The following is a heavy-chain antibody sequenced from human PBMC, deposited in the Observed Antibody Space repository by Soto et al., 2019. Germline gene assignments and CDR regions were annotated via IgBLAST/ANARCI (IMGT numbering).Heavy chain of an antibody. V-gene: IGHV1-18*01. CDR2: ISGYNGNS. CDR1: GYTFTSYG. J-gene: IGHJ4*02. CDR3: AREDIQDIVVVVVAPEGLGY. D-gene: IGHD2-15*01. Sequence: QVQLVQSGAEVKKPGASVKVSCKASGYTFTSYGISWVRQAPGQGFEWMGRISGYNGNSNYAQNLQGRVTMTTDTSTSTAYMELRSLRSDDTAVYYCAREDIQDIVVVVVAPEGLGYWGQGTLVTVSS.